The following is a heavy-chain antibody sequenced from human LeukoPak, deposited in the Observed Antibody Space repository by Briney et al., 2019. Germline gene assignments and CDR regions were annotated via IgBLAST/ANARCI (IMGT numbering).Heavy chain of an antibody. J-gene: IGHJ5*02. Sequence: SQTLSLTCAISGDSVSSKSAAWNWIRQSPSRVLEWLGRTYYRSKWYNDYAVSVKSRISITPDTSKNQFSLHLNSVTPEDTALYYCARVHFGEEVNWFDPWGQGTLVTVSS. D-gene: IGHD4-17*01. CDR1: GDSVSSKSAA. CDR2: TYYRSKWYN. CDR3: ARVHFGEEVNWFDP. V-gene: IGHV6-1*01.